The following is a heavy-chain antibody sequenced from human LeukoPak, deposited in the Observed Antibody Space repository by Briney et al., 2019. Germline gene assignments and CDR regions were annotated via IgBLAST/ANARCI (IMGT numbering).Heavy chain of an antibody. Sequence: PGGSLRLSCAASGFQFSGYGLHWVRQAPDKGLEWVAFIRYDGSNEYYADSVKGRFTISRDKSKNTLSLQMNSLRAEDTAVYYCGRFWSGYPPDYWGQGTLVTVSS. J-gene: IGHJ4*02. D-gene: IGHD3-3*01. CDR3: GRFWSGYPPDY. CDR1: GFQFSGYG. V-gene: IGHV3-30*02. CDR2: IRYDGSNE.